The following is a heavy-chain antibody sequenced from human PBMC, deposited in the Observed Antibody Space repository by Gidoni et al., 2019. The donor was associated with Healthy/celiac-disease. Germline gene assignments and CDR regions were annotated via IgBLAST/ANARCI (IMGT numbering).Heavy chain of an antibody. CDR2: IYWDDDK. CDR1: GFSLSTRGVG. D-gene: IGHD6-13*01. J-gene: IGHJ5*02. V-gene: IGHV2-5*02. Sequence: QITLKESGPTLVKPTQTLTLTCTFSGFSLSTRGVGVGWIRQPPGKALEWLALIYWDDDKRYSPSLKSKLTITKDPPKNQVVLTMTNMDPVDTATYYCAHSHIGAAAGDNWFDPWGQGTLVTVSS. CDR3: AHSHIGAAAGDNWFDP.